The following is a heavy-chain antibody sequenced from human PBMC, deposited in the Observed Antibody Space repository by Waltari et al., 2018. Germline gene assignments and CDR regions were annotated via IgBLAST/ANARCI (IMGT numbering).Heavy chain of an antibody. J-gene: IGHJ4*02. CDR1: GFTFSSYG. CDR2: IWDDGSNK. V-gene: IGHV3-33*01. CDR3: AREWGQGSYFDY. Sequence: QVQLVESGGGVVQPGRSLRLSCAASGFTFSSYGMHWVRQAPGKGLEWVEVIWDDGSNKYYADSVKGRFTISRDNSKNTLYLQMNSLRAEDTAVYYCAREWGQGSYFDYWGQGTLVTVSS. D-gene: IGHD1-26*01.